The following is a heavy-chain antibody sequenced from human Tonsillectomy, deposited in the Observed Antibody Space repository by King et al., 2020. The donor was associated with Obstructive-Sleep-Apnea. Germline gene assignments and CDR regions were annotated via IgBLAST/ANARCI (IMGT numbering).Heavy chain of an antibody. D-gene: IGHD3-9*01. CDR1: GYTLTELS. V-gene: IGHV1-24*01. J-gene: IGHJ2*01. Sequence: QLVQSGAEVKKPGASVKVSCKVSGYTLTELSMHWVRQAPGKGLEGMGGFDPETAETIYARKFQGRFTMTEDTSTDSAYMELSSLRSEDTAVYYCATQNTYYDVLTGYYNWYLDLWGRGTLVTVSS. CDR2: FDPETAET. CDR3: ATQNTYYDVLTGYYNWYLDL.